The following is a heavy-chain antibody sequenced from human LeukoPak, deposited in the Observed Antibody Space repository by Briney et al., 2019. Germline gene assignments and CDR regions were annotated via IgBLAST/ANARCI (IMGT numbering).Heavy chain of an antibody. V-gene: IGHV3-73*01. CDR1: GFTFSGSA. CDR3: TRHPNRNPIENCFDP. Sequence: GGSLRLSCAASGFTFSGSAMHWVRQASGKGLQWVGRIRSKANSYATAYAASVKGRFTISRDDSKNTACLQMNSLKTEDTAVYYCTRHPNRNPIENCFDPWGQGTLVTVSS. CDR2: IRSKANSYAT. J-gene: IGHJ5*02. D-gene: IGHD1-14*01.